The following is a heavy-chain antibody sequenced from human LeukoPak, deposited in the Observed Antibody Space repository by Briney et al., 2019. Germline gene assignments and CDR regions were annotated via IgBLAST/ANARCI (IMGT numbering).Heavy chain of an antibody. D-gene: IGHD3-10*01. V-gene: IGHV4-61*02. J-gene: IGHJ3*02. CDR2: IYTSGST. CDR3: ARSHMVRGVTYAFDI. CDR1: GGSISSGSYY. Sequence: SETLSLTCTVSGGSISSGSYYWSWLRQPAGKGLEWIGRIYTSGSTNYNPSLKSRVTISVDTSKNQFSLKLSSVTAADTAVYYCARSHMVRGVTYAFDIWGQGTMVTVSS.